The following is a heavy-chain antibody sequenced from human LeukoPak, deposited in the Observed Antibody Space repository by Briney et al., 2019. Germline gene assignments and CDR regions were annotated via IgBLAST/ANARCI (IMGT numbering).Heavy chain of an antibody. CDR2: ISGSGGST. CDR3: ARDIDHFGPIDY. V-gene: IGHV3-23*01. J-gene: IGHJ4*02. Sequence: GGSLRLSCAASGFTFSSYAMSWVRQAPGKGLEWVSAISGSGGSTYYADSVKGRFTISRDNAKNSLYLQMNSLRAEDTAVYYCARDIDHFGPIDYWGQGTLVTVSS. D-gene: IGHD3-10*01. CDR1: GFTFSSYA.